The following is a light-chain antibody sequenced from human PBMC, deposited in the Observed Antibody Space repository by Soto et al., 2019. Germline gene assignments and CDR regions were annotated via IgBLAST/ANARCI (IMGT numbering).Light chain of an antibody. CDR1: QGIRNH. CDR2: PAS. CDR3: LQDDTYPWS. Sequence: AIQRTQSPSSLSASVVDRVTFTCRASQGIRNHLGGYQPKPGKAPKRLVYPASNLQSGVLSRFSGSGSGTDFTLTISSLQPEDFATYYCLQDDTYPWSFGQGTKVEIK. V-gene: IGKV1-6*01. J-gene: IGKJ1*01.